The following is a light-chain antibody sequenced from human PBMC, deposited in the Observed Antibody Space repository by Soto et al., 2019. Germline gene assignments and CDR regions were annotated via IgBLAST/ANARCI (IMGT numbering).Light chain of an antibody. J-gene: IGKJ2*03. CDR3: QQYNNWPPYS. CDR1: QSISSN. CDR2: GAS. Sequence: EIVMTQTPATLSMSPGERATLSCRASQSISSNLAWYQQKPGQAPRLLMYGASTRATGIPARFSGSGSGTEFTLTISSLQSEDFAIYYCQQYNNWPPYSFGQGTKLEIK. V-gene: IGKV3-15*01.